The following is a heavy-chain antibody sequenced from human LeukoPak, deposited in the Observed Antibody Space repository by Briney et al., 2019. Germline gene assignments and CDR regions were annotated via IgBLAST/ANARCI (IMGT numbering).Heavy chain of an antibody. CDR3: ARDQIGYGLDY. CDR2: IYDSWNT. V-gene: IGHV4-59*11. D-gene: IGHD5-18*01. Sequence: SETLSLTCIVSSGSINNHYWSWIRQPPGKGLEWIGYIYDSWNTNYNPPLQSRVTISMDASRNQFSLNLTSVTAADTAVYYCARDQIGYGLDYWGQGTLVTVSS. CDR1: SGSINNHY. J-gene: IGHJ4*02.